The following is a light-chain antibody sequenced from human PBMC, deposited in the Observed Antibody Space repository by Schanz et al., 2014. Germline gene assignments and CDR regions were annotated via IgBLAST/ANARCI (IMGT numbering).Light chain of an antibody. CDR1: NSDVGSYNL. CDR2: EGS. CDR3: SSYAGSINWV. J-gene: IGLJ3*02. V-gene: IGLV2-14*02. Sequence: QSALTQPASVSGSPGQSITISCSGTNSDVGSYNLVSWYQHHPGKAPKLMIYEGSKRPSGVSNRFSGSKSGNTASLTVSGLQAEDEADYYCSSYAGSINWVFGGGTKLTVL.